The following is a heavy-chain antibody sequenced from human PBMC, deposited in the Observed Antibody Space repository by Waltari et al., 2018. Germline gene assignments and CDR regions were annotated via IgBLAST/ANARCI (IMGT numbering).Heavy chain of an antibody. J-gene: IGHJ6*02. CDR3: ARQLLLWFGELDMDV. V-gene: IGHV4-39*01. D-gene: IGHD3-10*01. CDR1: GGSIRSRSYY. Sequence: QLQLQESGPGLVKPSETLSLTCPVSGGSIRSRSYYWAWIRQPPGKGLEWIGSIYYSGSTYYNPSLKSRVTISVDTSKNQFSLKLSSVTAADTAVYYCARQLLLWFGELDMDVWGQGTTVTVSS. CDR2: IYYSGST.